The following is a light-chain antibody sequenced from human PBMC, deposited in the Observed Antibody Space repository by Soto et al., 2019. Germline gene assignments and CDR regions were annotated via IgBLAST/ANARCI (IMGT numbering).Light chain of an antibody. Sequence: QYALTQPPSASGSPGQSVTISCTGTSSDVGGYNYVAWYQHHPGKAPKLMIYEVTKRPSGVPDRFSGSKSGNTASLTVSGLQAEDEADYYCSSYADSNIWVFGGGTKLTVL. CDR1: SSDVGGYNY. J-gene: IGLJ3*02. V-gene: IGLV2-8*01. CDR3: SSYADSNIWV. CDR2: EVT.